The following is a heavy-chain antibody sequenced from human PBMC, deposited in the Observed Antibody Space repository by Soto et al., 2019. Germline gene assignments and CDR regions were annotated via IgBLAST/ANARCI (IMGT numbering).Heavy chain of an antibody. CDR2: INHSGST. Sequence: YCSRILNKQRKGLEWIGEINHSGSTNYNPSLKSRVTISVDTSKNQFSLKLSSVTAADTAVYYCARGHYYFWRGYYRYPTFYDFAYWGQGTLVTVTS. CDR3: ARGHYYFWRGYYRYPTFYDFAY. J-gene: IGHJ4*02. V-gene: IGHV4-34*01. CDR1: Y. D-gene: IGHD3-3*01.